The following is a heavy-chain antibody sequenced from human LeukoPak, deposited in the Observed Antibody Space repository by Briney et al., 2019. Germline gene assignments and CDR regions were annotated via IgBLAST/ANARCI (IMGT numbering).Heavy chain of an antibody. CDR3: GRAFPPLRTSSAGDL. CDR1: GFIVSSNY. D-gene: IGHD3-16*01. Sequence: GGSLRLSCAASGFIVSSNYMSWVRQAPGKGLEWVSSISYLSSHVYYGDLVKGRFSISRDNAKNSLYLQMNSLGAEDTAIYYCGRAFPPLRTSSAGDLWGQGILVTVSS. CDR2: ISYLSSHV. J-gene: IGHJ4*02. V-gene: IGHV3-21*01.